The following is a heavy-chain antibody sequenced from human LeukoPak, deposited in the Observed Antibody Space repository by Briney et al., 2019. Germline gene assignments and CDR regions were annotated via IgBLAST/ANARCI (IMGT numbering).Heavy chain of an antibody. CDR3: AKVPYGDYYFEN. D-gene: IGHD4-17*01. Sequence: PGGSLRLSCAVSGFTFSSYAMTWVRQTPGKGLEWVSAITVSGGSTYYADSVKGRFTISRDNSKNTLYLQVNSLRAEDTAVYYCAKVPYGDYYFENWGQGTLVTVS. CDR2: ITVSGGST. CDR1: GFTFSSYA. J-gene: IGHJ4*02. V-gene: IGHV3-23*01.